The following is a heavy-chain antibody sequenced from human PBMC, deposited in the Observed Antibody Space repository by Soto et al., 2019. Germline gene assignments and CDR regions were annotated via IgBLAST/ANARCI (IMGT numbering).Heavy chain of an antibody. CDR2: IYPGDSDT. V-gene: IGHV5-51*01. CDR3: ARHSLGYCSGGSCYADVLRKNWFDP. D-gene: IGHD2-15*01. CDR1: GYSFTSYW. Sequence: PGESLKISCKGSGYSFTSYWIGWVRQMPGKGLEWMGIIYPGDSDTRYSPSFQGQVTISADKSISTAYLQWSSLKASDTAMYYCARHSLGYCSGGSCYADVLRKNWFDPWGQGTLVTVS. J-gene: IGHJ5*02.